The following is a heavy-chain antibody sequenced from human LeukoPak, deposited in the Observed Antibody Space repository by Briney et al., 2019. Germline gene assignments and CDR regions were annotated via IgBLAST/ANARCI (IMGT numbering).Heavy chain of an antibody. J-gene: IGHJ5*02. D-gene: IGHD6-19*01. Sequence: PGGSLRLSCAASGFTFSNYWMSWVRQTPGKGLEWVANIKQDGSEKYYVDSVKGRFTISRDNAKNSLYLQMSSLTAEDTAIYYCARGRGSGHKENWFDPWGQGTLVTVSS. V-gene: IGHV3-7*01. CDR3: ARGRGSGHKENWFDP. CDR1: GFTFSNYW. CDR2: IKQDGSEK.